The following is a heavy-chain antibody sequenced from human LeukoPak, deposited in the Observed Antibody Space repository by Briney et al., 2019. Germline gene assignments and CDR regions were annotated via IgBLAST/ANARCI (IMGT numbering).Heavy chain of an antibody. Sequence: GGSLRLSCAASGLTFSSYAMSWVRQAPGKGLEWVSAISGSGGSTYYADSVKGRFTISRDNSKNTLYLQMNSLRAEDTAVYCCAPLWGSQEYFQYWGQGTLVTVSS. V-gene: IGHV3-23*01. CDR3: APLWGSQEYFQY. D-gene: IGHD3-16*01. CDR2: ISGSGGST. J-gene: IGHJ1*01. CDR1: GLTFSSYA.